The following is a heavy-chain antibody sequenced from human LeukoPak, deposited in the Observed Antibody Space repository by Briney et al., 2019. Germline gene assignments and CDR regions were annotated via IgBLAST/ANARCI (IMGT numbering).Heavy chain of an antibody. D-gene: IGHD3-9*01. CDR1: GGSISSGDYY. J-gene: IGHJ4*02. CDR2: IYYSGST. Sequence: SETLSLTCTVSGGSISSGDYYWSWIRQPPGKGLEWIGYIYYSGSTYYNPSLKSRVTISVDTSKNQFSLKLSSVTAADTAVYYCARGSYSQGYFDWLPPDYWGQGTLVTVSS. V-gene: IGHV4-30-4*01. CDR3: ARGSYSQGYFDWLPPDY.